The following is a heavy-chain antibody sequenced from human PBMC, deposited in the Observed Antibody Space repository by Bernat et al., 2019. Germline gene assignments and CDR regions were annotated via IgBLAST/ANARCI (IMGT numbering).Heavy chain of an antibody. CDR1: GFTFTSSA. CDR2: IVVGSGNT. CDR3: AAGYYYGSGSYYIPDY. V-gene: IGHV1-58*01. Sequence: QMQLVQSGPEVEKPGTSVKVSCKASGFTFTSSAVQWVRQARGQRLEWIGWIVVGSGNTNYAQKFQERVTITRDMSTSTAYMELSSLRSEDTAVYYCAAGYYYGSGSYYIPDYWGQGTLVTVSS. D-gene: IGHD3-10*01. J-gene: IGHJ4*02.